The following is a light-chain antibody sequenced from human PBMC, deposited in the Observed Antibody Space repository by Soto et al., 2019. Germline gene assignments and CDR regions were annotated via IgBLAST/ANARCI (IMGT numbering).Light chain of an antibody. CDR3: SSYAGSNNWV. V-gene: IGLV2-8*01. CDR1: SSDVGGYNY. J-gene: IGLJ3*02. CDR2: EVS. Sequence: QSVLTQPPSASGSPGQSVTISCTGTSSDVGGYNYVSWYQQHPGKAPKLMIYEVSKRPSGVPDRFSGSKSGNTASLTVPGLQAEDEADYYCSSYAGSNNWVFGGGTQLTVL.